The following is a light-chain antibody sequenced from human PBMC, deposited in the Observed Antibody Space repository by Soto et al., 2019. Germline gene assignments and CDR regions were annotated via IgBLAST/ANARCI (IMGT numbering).Light chain of an antibody. CDR1: QGISSW. J-gene: IGKJ4*01. CDR3: QQSYSTPPIT. V-gene: IGKV1-12*01. Sequence: DSKLTKAPTSVSASVGDRVRITCRASQGISSWLAWYQQKSGKAPKLLIYAASSLQSGVPSRFSGSGSGTDFTLTISSLQPEDFATYYCQQSYSTPPITFGGGTNVDIK. CDR2: AAS.